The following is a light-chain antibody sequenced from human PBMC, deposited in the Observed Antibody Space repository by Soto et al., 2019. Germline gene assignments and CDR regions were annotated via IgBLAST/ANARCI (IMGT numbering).Light chain of an antibody. Sequence: DIVLTQSPGTLSLSPGERATLSCRATQSVSSDYLAWYQQKPGQAPRLLISGASNPATGIPDRFSGSGSGTDFTLTISRLEPEDFAVYYCQQYGNSPYTFGQGTKLEIK. CDR3: QQYGNSPYT. V-gene: IGKV3-20*01. CDR2: GAS. J-gene: IGKJ2*01. CDR1: QSVSSDY.